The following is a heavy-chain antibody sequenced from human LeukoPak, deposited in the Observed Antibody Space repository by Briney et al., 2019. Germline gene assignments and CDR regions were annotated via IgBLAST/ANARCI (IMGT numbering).Heavy chain of an antibody. Sequence: SVKVSCKASGGTFSSYAISWLRQAPGQGLEWMGGIIPIFGTANYAQKFQGRVTITADESTSTAYMELSSLRSEDTAVYYCARMRSYDFWSSYYWFDPWGQGTLVTVSS. CDR1: GGTFSSYA. CDR2: IIPIFGTA. V-gene: IGHV1-69*13. J-gene: IGHJ5*02. D-gene: IGHD3-3*01. CDR3: ARMRSYDFWSSYYWFDP.